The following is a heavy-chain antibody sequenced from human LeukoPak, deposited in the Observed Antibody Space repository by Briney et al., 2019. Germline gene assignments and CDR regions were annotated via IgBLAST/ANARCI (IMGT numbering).Heavy chain of an antibody. V-gene: IGHV3-23*01. J-gene: IGHJ4*02. CDR2: IPAGGDTT. CDR1: GFIFRTYA. CDR3: AKDQGAPGIAVAGTGDY. D-gene: IGHD6-19*01. Sequence: PGGSLRLSCAASGFIFRTYAMSWVRQAPGKGLEWVSGIPAGGDTTYYADSVKGRFTISRDNSKNTLYLQMNSLRAEDTAVYYCAKDQGAPGIAVAGTGDYWGQGTLVIVSS.